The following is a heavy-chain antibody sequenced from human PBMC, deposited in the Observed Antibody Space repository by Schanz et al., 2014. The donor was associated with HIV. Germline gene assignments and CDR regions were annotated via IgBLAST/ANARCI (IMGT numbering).Heavy chain of an antibody. CDR3: AKPEYDSRGNSQSHFDS. CDR2: ISESGGRT. J-gene: IGHJ4*02. Sequence: EVQLLESGGGLVQPGGSLSLSCAASGFNFNNYAMTWVRQAPGKGLEWVSSISESGGRTYYADSVKGRFTISRDNSKNTLYLQMTTLRTEDTAVYYCAKPEYDSRGNSQSHFDSWGQGTLVTVSS. D-gene: IGHD3-22*01. CDR1: GFNFNNYA. V-gene: IGHV3-23*01.